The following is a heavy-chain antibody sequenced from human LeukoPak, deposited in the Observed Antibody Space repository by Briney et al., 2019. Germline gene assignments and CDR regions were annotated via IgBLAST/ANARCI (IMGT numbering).Heavy chain of an antibody. CDR1: GFTFSTYG. CDR3: ARSRAAGTPNWFDP. CDR2: ISYDGSNK. Sequence: GGSLRLSCAASGFTFSTYGMHWVRQAPGKGLEWVAVISYDGSNKYYADSVKGRFTISRDNAKNSLYLQMNSLRAEDTAVYYCARSRAAGTPNWFDPWGQGTLVTVSS. D-gene: IGHD6-13*01. V-gene: IGHV3-33*05. J-gene: IGHJ5*02.